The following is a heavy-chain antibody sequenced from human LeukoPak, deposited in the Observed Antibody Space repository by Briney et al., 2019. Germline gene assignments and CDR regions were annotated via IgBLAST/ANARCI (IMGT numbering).Heavy chain of an antibody. J-gene: IGHJ4*02. CDR1: GFTFSSYS. D-gene: IGHD2-2*01. CDR3: AREASVEGSQPDY. Sequence: GGSLRLSCAASGFTFSSYSTNWVRQAPGKGLEWVSSISSSSSYIYYADSVKGRFTISRDNAKNSLYLQMNGLRAEDTAVYYCAREASVEGSQPDYWGQGTLVTVSS. CDR2: ISSSSSYI. V-gene: IGHV3-21*01.